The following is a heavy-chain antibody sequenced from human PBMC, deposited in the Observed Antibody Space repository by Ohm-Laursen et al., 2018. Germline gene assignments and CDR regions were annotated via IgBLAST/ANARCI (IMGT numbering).Heavy chain of an antibody. CDR2: IYHSGST. J-gene: IGHJ5*02. Sequence: PSETLSLTCAVSGYSISSGYFWGWIRQPPGKGLEWIGTIYHSGSTYYTPSLKSRVTISVDTSKNQFSLKLSSVTAADTALYYCARGLWWFDPWGQGTLVTVSS. CDR3: ARGLWWFDP. V-gene: IGHV4-38-2*01. CDR1: GYSISSGYF.